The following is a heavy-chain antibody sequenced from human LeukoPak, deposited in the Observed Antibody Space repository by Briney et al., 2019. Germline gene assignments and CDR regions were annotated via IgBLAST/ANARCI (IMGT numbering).Heavy chain of an antibody. J-gene: IGHJ4*02. V-gene: IGHV4-39*01. D-gene: IGHD3-22*01. Sequence: SETLSLTCTVSGGSISSSSYYWGWIRQPPGKGLEWIGSIYYSGSTYYNPSLKSRVTISVDTSKNQFFLKLSSVTAADTAVYYCARSKAHYDSSGYPAPFDYWGQGTLVTVSS. CDR1: GGSISSSSYY. CDR2: IYYSGST. CDR3: ARSKAHYDSSGYPAPFDY.